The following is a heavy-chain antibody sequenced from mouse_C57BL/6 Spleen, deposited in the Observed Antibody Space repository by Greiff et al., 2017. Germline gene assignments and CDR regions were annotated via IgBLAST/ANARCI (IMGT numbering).Heavy chain of an antibody. Sequence: QVQLQQSGAELARPGASVKLSCKASGYTFTSYGISWVKQRTGQGLEWIGEIYPRSGNTYYNEKFQGKATLTADKSSSTAYMELRSLTSEDSAVYFCAREGMSNWDVEDYYAMDYRGQGTSVTVSS. J-gene: IGHJ4*01. CDR1: GYTFTSYG. D-gene: IGHD4-1*01. V-gene: IGHV1-81*01. CDR2: IYPRSGNT. CDR3: AREGMSNWDVEDYYAMDY.